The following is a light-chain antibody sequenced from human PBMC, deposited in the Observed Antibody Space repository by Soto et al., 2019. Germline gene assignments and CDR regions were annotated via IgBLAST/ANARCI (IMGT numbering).Light chain of an antibody. J-gene: IGLJ1*01. Sequence: QSALTQPASVSGSPGQSITISCTGTSSDIGSYNFVSWYQHHPGKAPKLLIYEVRYRPSGISDRFSGSKSANTASLTVSGLQAADEADYFCKSYAGSNTYVFGSGTKLTVL. CDR3: KSYAGSNTYV. V-gene: IGLV2-14*01. CDR2: EVR. CDR1: SSDIGSYNF.